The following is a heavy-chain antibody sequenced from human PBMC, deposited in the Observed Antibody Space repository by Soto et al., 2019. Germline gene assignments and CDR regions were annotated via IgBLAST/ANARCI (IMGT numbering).Heavy chain of an antibody. D-gene: IGHD3-3*01. CDR3: ARGSLGGYDFWSGYYSYYYYGMDV. J-gene: IGHJ6*02. CDR2: ISSSGSTI. Sequence: PGGSMRLSCAASGFTFSDYYMSWIRQAPGKGLEWVSYISSSGSTIYYADSVKGRFTISRDNAKNSLYLQMNSLRAEDTAVYYCARGSLGGYDFWSGYYSYYYYGMDVWGQGTTATVSS. CDR1: GFTFSDYY. V-gene: IGHV3-11*01.